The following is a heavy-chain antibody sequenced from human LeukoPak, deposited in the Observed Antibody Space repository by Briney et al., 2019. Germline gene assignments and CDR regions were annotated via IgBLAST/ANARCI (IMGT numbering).Heavy chain of an antibody. CDR3: AKGRQWLVHY. CDR2: VWNDGTKK. V-gene: IGHV3-33*03. Sequence: PGRSLRLSCEASGFTFSSYGMHWVRQAPGKGLEWVAVVWNDGTKKYYADSVKGRFTISRDNSKNSLYLQMDSLRTEDTGLYYCAKGRQWLVHYWGQGTLVTVSS. CDR1: GFTFSSYG. J-gene: IGHJ4*02. D-gene: IGHD6-19*01.